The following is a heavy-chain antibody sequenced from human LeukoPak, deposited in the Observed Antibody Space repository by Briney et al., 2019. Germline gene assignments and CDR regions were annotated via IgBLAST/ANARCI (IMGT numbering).Heavy chain of an antibody. CDR2: ISSSSSYI. D-gene: IGHD3-22*01. CDR3: ARGQYYDSSGYGEDY. J-gene: IGHJ4*02. Sequence: GGSLRLSCAASGFTFSSYSMNWVRQAPGRGLEWVSSISSSSSYIYYADPVKGRFTISRDNAKNSLYLQMNSLRAEDTAVYYCARGQYYDSSGYGEDYWGQGTLVTVSS. CDR1: GFTFSSYS. V-gene: IGHV3-21*01.